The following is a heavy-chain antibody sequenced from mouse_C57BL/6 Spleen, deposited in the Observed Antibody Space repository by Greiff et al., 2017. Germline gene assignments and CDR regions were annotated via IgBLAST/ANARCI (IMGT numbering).Heavy chain of an antibody. J-gene: IGHJ3*01. CDR2: IDPSNGNT. D-gene: IGHD1-1*01. V-gene: IGHV14-3*01. CDR1: GFNIKNTY. Sequence: VKLQQSVAEFVRPGASVKLSCTASGFNIKNTYMHWVKQRPEQGLEWIGRIDPSNGNTKYAPEFQGKATITADTSSDTAYLQHSSLTSEDTATYYCDRQIDGTPFAYWGQGTLVTVSA. CDR3: DRQIDGTPFAY.